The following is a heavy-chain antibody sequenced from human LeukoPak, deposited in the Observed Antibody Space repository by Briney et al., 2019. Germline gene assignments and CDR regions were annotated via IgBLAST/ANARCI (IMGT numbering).Heavy chain of an antibody. Sequence: ASVKVSCKASGYTFTSYDINWVRQATGQGREWMGWMNPNSGNTGYAQKFRGRVTITSNTSISTAYMELSSLRSEVTAVYYCARGRLRNTYYDFWSGFYYFDYCGQGTLVTVSS. CDR1: GYTFTSYD. J-gene: IGHJ4*02. CDR3: ARGRLRNTYYDFWSGFYYFDY. D-gene: IGHD3-3*01. V-gene: IGHV1-8*03. CDR2: MNPNSGNT.